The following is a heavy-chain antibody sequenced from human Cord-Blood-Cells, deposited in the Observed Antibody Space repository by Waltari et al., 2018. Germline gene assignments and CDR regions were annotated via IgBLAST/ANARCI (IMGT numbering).Heavy chain of an antibody. CDR3: ARDRQFGRNYDSLTGYFY. V-gene: IGHV1-69*01. J-gene: IGHJ4*02. Sequence: SYAISWVRQAPGQGLEWMGGIIPIFGTANYAQKFQGRVTITADESTSTAYMELSSLRSEDTAVYYCARDRQFGRNYDSLTGYFYWGQGTLVTVSS. CDR2: IIPIFGTA. CDR1: SYA. D-gene: IGHD3-9*01.